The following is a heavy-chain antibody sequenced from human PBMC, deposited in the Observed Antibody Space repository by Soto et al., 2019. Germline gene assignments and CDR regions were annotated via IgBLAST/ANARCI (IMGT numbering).Heavy chain of an antibody. Sequence: GGSLRLSCPASGFTVSSNYMSWVRQAPGKGLEWVSVIYSGGSTYYADSVKGRFTISRHNSKNTLYLQMNSLRAEDAAVYYWARWDRRGHGALLQWGQGTLVTVSS. CDR1: GFTVSSNY. CDR2: IYSGGST. V-gene: IGHV3-53*04. J-gene: IGHJ4*02. D-gene: IGHD1-26*01. CDR3: ARWDRRGHGALLQ.